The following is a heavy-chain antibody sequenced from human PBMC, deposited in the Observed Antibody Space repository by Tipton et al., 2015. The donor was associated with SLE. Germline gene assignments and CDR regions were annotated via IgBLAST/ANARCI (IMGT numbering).Heavy chain of an antibody. D-gene: IGHD1-26*01. J-gene: IGHJ4*02. CDR1: GFTFSSYA. Sequence: GSLRLSCAASGFTFSSYAMSWVRQAPGKGLEWVSVISGSGDSTYYADSVKGRFTISRDNSKNTLYLQMNSLRAEDTAIYYCAKAPIVGPTRFDYWGQGTLVTVSS. CDR2: ISGSGDST. CDR3: AKAPIVGPTRFDY. V-gene: IGHV3-23*01.